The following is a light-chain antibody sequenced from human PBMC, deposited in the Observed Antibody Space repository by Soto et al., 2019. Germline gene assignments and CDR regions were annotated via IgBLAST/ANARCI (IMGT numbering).Light chain of an antibody. CDR1: RSISNY. CDR3: QQSYSTPPT. J-gene: IGKJ1*01. CDR2: GAS. Sequence: DIQMTQSPSSLSASVGDTVTIACRASRSISNYLNWYQQKPGRAPNLLISGASTLQRGVPSRFSGSGSGTTFTLTITSLQPDDFATYYCQQSYSTPPTFGQGTKVEIK. V-gene: IGKV1-39*01.